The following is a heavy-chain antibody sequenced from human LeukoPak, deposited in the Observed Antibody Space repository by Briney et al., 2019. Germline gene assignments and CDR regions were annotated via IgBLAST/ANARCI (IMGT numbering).Heavy chain of an antibody. J-gene: IGHJ4*02. CDR1: GYSFTSYW. V-gene: IGHV5-51*01. CDR3: ARHRHSSGWYHEYFRGYFDY. CDR2: IYPGDSDT. D-gene: IGHD6-19*01. Sequence: GESLKISCKGSGYSFTSYWIGWVRQLPGKGLEWMGIIYPGDSDTRYSPSFQGQVTISADRSISTAYLQWSSLKASDTAMYYCARHRHSSGWYHEYFRGYFDYWGQGTLVTVSS.